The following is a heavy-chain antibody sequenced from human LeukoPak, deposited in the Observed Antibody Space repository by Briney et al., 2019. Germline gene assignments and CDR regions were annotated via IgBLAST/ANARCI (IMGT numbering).Heavy chain of an antibody. CDR1: GGSISSGGYY. Sequence: PSQTLSLTCTVSGGSISSGGYYWRWIRQHPGKGLEWIGYIYYSGSTYYNPSLKSRVTISVDTSKNQFSLKLSSVTAADTAVYYCARVSDYGDYGYWFDHWGQGTLVTVSS. J-gene: IGHJ5*02. D-gene: IGHD4-17*01. V-gene: IGHV4-31*03. CDR2: IYYSGST. CDR3: ARVSDYGDYGYWFDH.